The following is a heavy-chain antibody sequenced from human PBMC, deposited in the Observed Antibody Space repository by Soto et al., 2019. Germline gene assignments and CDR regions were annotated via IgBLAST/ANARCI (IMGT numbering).Heavy chain of an antibody. CDR1: GFTFSSYA. J-gene: IGHJ6*02. V-gene: IGHV3-30-3*01. CDR2: ISYDGSNK. CDR3: ARDGDIVVVVAATPDDYYYGMDV. Sequence: GGSLRLSCAASGFTFSSYAMHLVRQAPGKGLEWVAVISYDGSNKYYADSVKGRFTISRDNSKNTLYLQMNSLRAEDTAVYYCARDGDIVVVVAATPDDYYYGMDVWGQGTTVTVSS. D-gene: IGHD2-15*01.